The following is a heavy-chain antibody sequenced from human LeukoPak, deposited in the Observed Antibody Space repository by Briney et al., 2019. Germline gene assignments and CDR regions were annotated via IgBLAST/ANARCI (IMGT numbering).Heavy chain of an antibody. J-gene: IGHJ4*02. CDR1: GFSFSSYG. Sequence: GGSLRLSCAVSGFSFSSYGMYWVRQAPGKGLEWVAVISSHGVSERYADSVKGRFTISRDNSKNTLYLQMNSLRTEDTAVYYCAKDLGSSWFAVFDYWGQGTLVTVSS. D-gene: IGHD6-19*01. V-gene: IGHV3-30*18. CDR2: ISSHGVSE. CDR3: AKDLGSSWFAVFDY.